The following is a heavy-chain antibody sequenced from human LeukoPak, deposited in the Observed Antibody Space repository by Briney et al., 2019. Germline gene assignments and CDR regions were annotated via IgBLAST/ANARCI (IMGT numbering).Heavy chain of an antibody. CDR3: ARAYYDSSGYYYVYFDY. V-gene: IGHV3-21*01. CDR1: GFTFSSYN. J-gene: IGHJ4*02. Sequence: GGSLRLSCAASGFTFSSYNMNWVRQAPGKGLEWVSSISSSSGYIYYADSVKGRFTISRDNAKNSLYLQMNSLRVEDTAVYYCARAYYDSSGYYYVYFDYWGQGSLVSVSS. D-gene: IGHD3-22*01. CDR2: ISSSSGYI.